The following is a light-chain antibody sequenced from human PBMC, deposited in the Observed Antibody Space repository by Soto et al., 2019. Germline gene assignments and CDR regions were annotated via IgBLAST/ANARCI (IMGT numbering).Light chain of an antibody. CDR1: QSVSSSY. CDR2: GAF. V-gene: IGKV3-20*01. J-gene: IGKJ3*01. CDR3: QQYGDSPAT. Sequence: EIVLTQSPGTLSLSPGERATLSCRASQSVSSSYLAWYQQKPGQAPRLLIYGAFNRATGIPDRFSDSGSGTDFTLTFSRLEPEDFAVYYCQQYGDSPATFGPGTKVDIK.